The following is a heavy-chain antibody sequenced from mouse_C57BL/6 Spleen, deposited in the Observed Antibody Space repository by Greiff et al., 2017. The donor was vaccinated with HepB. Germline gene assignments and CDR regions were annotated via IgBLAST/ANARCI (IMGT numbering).Heavy chain of an antibody. J-gene: IGHJ1*03. D-gene: IGHD1-1*01. CDR3: ARGYYGSGYFDV. Sequence: VQLQQPGAELVRPGSSVKLSCKASGYTFTSYWMDWVKQRPGQGLEWIGNIYPSDSETHYNQKFKDKATLTVDKSSSTAYMQLSSLTSEDSAVYYCARGYYGSGYFDVWGTGTTVTVSS. CDR1: GYTFTSYW. CDR2: IYPSDSET. V-gene: IGHV1-61*01.